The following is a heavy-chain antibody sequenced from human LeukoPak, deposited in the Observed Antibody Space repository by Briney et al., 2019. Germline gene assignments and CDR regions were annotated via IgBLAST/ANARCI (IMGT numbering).Heavy chain of an antibody. CDR3: VRGTPTPGMDY. CDR2: IDTTTGNP. J-gene: IGHJ4*02. D-gene: IGHD3-10*01. Sequence: ASVKASCKASGYPFSAHFLNWVRQAPGQGLEWMGNIDTTTGNPRYAQDFTGRFVFSLDTSVSTAYLQITSLKADDTAAHYCVRGTPTPGMDYWGQGTQVTVSS. CDR1: GYPFSAHF. V-gene: IGHV7-4-1*02.